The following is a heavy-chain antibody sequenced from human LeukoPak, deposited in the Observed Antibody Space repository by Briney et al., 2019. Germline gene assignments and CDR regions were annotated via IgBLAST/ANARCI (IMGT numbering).Heavy chain of an antibody. V-gene: IGHV3-48*01. CDR1: GFTFSSYS. Sequence: GGSLRLSCAASGFTFSSYSMNWVRQAPGKGGEGVSYISSSSSTIYYADSVKGRFTISRDNAKNSLYLQMNSLRAEETAVYYCARPRDGYYYDSSSSYWWGQGTLVTVSS. J-gene: IGHJ4*02. D-gene: IGHD3-22*01. CDR3: ARPRDGYYYDSSSSYW. CDR2: ISSSSSTI.